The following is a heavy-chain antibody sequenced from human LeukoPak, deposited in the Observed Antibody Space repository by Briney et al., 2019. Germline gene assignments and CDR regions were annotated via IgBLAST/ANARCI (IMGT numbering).Heavy chain of an antibody. J-gene: IGHJ6*03. D-gene: IGHD6-13*01. CDR1: GYTFTSYY. V-gene: IGHV1-46*01. CDR3: ARDSAAAGDDEDYCYYYMDV. Sequence: ASVKVSCKASGYTFTSYYMHWVRQAPGQGLEWMGIINPSGGSTSYAQKFQGRVTMTRDMSTSTVYMELSSLRSEDTAVYYCARDSAAAGDDEDYCYYYMDVWGKGTTVTVSS. CDR2: INPSGGST.